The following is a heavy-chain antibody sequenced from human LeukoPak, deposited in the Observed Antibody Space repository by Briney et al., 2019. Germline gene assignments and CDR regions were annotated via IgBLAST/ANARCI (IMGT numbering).Heavy chain of an antibody. D-gene: IGHD6-13*01. CDR1: GYTFTGYY. CDR2: INPNSGGT. Sequence: ASVKVSCKASGYTFTGYYMHWVRQAPGQGLEWMGWINPNSGGTNYAQKFQGRVTMTRDTSISTAYMELSRLRSDGTAVYYCARDRIAAAGTRWFDPWGQGTLVTVSS. V-gene: IGHV1-2*02. CDR3: ARDRIAAAGTRWFDP. J-gene: IGHJ5*02.